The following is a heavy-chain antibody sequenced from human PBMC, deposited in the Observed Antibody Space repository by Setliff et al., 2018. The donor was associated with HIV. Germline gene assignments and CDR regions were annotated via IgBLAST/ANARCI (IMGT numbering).Heavy chain of an antibody. J-gene: IGHJ5*02. CDR2: SSAYTGHT. V-gene: IGHV1-18*01. D-gene: IGHD1-26*01. Sequence: ASVKVSCKASGYSFINYGISWVRQAPGQGPEWMGWSSAYTGHTDYAPRLLGRVTMTTDTSTSTAYLELRSLTSDDTAVYYCARARLQGIVTAVGPRDNCLDPWGQGTRVTVSS. CDR3: ARARLQGIVTAVGPRDNCLDP. CDR1: GYSFINYG.